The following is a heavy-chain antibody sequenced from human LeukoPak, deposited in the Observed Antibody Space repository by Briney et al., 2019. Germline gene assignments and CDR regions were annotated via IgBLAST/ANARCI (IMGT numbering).Heavy chain of an antibody. CDR3: ASGGDSSSSAWFDP. J-gene: IGHJ5*02. Sequence: SETLSLTCAVYGGSFSGYYWSWIRQPPGKGLEWIREINHSGSTNYNPSLKSRVTISVDTSKNQFSLKLSSVTAADTAVYYCASGGDSSSSAWFDPWGQGTLVTVSS. D-gene: IGHD6-6*01. CDR1: GGSFSGYY. CDR2: INHSGST. V-gene: IGHV4-34*01.